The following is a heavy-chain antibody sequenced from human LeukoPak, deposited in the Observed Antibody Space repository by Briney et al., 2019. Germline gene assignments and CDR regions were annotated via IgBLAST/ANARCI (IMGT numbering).Heavy chain of an antibody. V-gene: IGHV4-39*07. J-gene: IGHJ4*02. CDR1: GDSISSSSYY. D-gene: IGHD6-19*01. Sequence: KSSETLSLTCTVSGDSISSSSYYWGWIRQPPGKGLEWIGSIFYSGSTYYNPSLKSRVTISVDTSKNQLSLRLSSVTAADTAVYYCARDHSIAVAGFGYWGQGTLVTVSS. CDR2: IFYSGST. CDR3: ARDHSIAVAGFGY.